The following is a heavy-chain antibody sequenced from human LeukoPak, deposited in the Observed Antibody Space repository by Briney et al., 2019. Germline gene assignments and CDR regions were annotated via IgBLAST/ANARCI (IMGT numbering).Heavy chain of an antibody. CDR2: INPNSGGT. CDR1: GYTFTGYY. J-gene: IGHJ3*02. Sequence: ASVTVSCKASGYTFTGYYMHWVRQAPGQGLEWMGWINPNSGGTNYAQKFQGRVTMTRDTSISTAYMELSRLRSDGTAVYYCASYRDQGAHGYNHDDAVDIWGQGTMVTVSS. CDR3: ASYRDQGAHGYNHDDAVDI. V-gene: IGHV1-2*02. D-gene: IGHD5-24*01.